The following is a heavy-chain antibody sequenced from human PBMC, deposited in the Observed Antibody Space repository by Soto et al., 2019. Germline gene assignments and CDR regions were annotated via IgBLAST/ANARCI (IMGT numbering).Heavy chain of an antibody. Sequence: EVQLVESGGGLVQPGRSLRLSCAASGFTFDDYAMHWVRQAPGKGLEWVSGISWNSGSIGYADSVKGRFTISRDNAKNSLSLQMNSLRAEDTALYYCAKAAGAAPYYYYYGMDVWGQGTTVTVSS. CDR1: GFTFDDYA. J-gene: IGHJ6*02. D-gene: IGHD6-6*01. CDR3: AKAAGAAPYYYYYGMDV. V-gene: IGHV3-9*01. CDR2: ISWNSGSI.